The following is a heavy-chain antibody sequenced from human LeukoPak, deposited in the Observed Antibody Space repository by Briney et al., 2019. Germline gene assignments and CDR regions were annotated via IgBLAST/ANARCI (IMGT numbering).Heavy chain of an antibody. V-gene: IGHV3-53*01. CDR2: IYSGGST. CDR1: GFTVSSNY. Sequence: PGGSLRLSCAASGFTVSSNYMSWVRQAPGKGLEWVSVIYSGGSTYYADSVKGRFTISRDNAKNSLYLQMNSLRAEDTAVYYCARDLGYYAGDYWGQGTLVTVSS. D-gene: IGHD3-3*01. J-gene: IGHJ4*02. CDR3: ARDLGYYAGDY.